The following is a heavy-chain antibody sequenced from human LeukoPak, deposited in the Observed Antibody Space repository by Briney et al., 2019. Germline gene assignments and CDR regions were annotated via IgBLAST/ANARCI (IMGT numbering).Heavy chain of an antibody. CDR1: GFTFSSYW. Sequence: GGSLRLSCAASGFTFSSYWMSWVRQAPGKGLEWVANIKQGGSEKYYVDSVKGRFTISRDNAKNSLYLQMNSLRAEDTAVYYCARDGMGYSDAFDIWGQGTMVTVSS. D-gene: IGHD3-22*01. V-gene: IGHV3-7*01. J-gene: IGHJ3*02. CDR3: ARDGMGYSDAFDI. CDR2: IKQGGSEK.